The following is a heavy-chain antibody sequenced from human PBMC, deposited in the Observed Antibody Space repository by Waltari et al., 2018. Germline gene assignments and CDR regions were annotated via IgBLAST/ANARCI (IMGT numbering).Heavy chain of an antibody. CDR3: AREVTVPAASSYYGLDV. J-gene: IGHJ6*02. Sequence: QVQLQQSGPSLIKPSQTLSVTCDISGDSVSSISTAWNWIRQSPSRGLEWLGRTYYKSKWYHDYAASVKSRLTINPDTSKNQLSLQLKSVMPQDTAVYYCAREVTVPAASSYYGLDVWGQGTTVTVSS. CDR1: GDSVSSISTA. V-gene: IGHV6-1*01. CDR2: TYYKSKWYH. D-gene: IGHD6-13*01.